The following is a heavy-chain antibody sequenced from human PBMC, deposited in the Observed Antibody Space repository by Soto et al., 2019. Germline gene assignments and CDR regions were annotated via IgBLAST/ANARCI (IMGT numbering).Heavy chain of an antibody. CDR1: GFTFSSYG. J-gene: IGHJ3*02. D-gene: IGHD4-17*01. CDR3: AKDRGSGDYLGKVGAFDI. V-gene: IGHV3-30*18. Sequence: QVQLVESGGGVVQPGRSLRLSCAASGFTFSSYGMHWVRQAPGKGLEWVAVISYDGSNKYYADSVKGRFTISRDNSKNTLYLQMNSLRAEDTAVYYCAKDRGSGDYLGKVGAFDIWGQGTMVTVSS. CDR2: ISYDGSNK.